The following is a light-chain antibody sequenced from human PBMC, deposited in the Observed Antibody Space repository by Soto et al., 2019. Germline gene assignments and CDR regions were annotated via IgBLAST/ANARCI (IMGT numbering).Light chain of an antibody. CDR1: QSIGIW. J-gene: IGKJ2*01. Sequence: DIPMTQSPSTLSASVGDRVTITCRASQSIGIWLDWYQQKTGKAPKLLIYTASTLGSGVPSRFSGSGSGTEFTLTISRLQPDDFATYYCQHYNNYPVTFGQGTKLEIK. CDR3: QHYNNYPVT. CDR2: TAS. V-gene: IGKV1-5*03.